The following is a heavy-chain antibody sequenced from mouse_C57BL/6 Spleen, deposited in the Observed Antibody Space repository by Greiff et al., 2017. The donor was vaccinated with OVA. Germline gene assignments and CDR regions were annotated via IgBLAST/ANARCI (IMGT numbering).Heavy chain of an antibody. Sequence: QVQLQQPGAELVMPGASVKLSCKASGYTFTSYWMHWVKQRPGQGLEWIGEIDPSDSYTNYNQKFKGKSTLTVDRSSSTAYMQLSSLTSEDSAVYYCARYLGGTPHYGSSYYFDYWGQGTTLTVSS. J-gene: IGHJ2*01. D-gene: IGHD1-1*01. CDR1: GYTFTSYW. V-gene: IGHV1-69*01. CDR3: ARYLGGTPHYGSSYYFDY. CDR2: IDPSDSYT.